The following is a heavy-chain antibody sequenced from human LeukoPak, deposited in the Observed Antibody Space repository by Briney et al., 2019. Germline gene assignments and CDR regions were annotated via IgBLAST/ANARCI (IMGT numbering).Heavy chain of an antibody. J-gene: IGHJ1*01. CDR2: IKSDGST. D-gene: IGHD3-22*01. CDR1: GFTFSSYW. Sequence: GGSLRLSCAASGFTFSSYWMHWVRHAPGKGLVWVSPIKSDGSTNYADSVKGRFTISRDNAKNTLSLQMNSLRAEDTGVYYCARAPSEIGGYYPEYFRHWGQGTLVTVSS. V-gene: IGHV3-74*01. CDR3: ARAPSEIGGYYPEYFRH.